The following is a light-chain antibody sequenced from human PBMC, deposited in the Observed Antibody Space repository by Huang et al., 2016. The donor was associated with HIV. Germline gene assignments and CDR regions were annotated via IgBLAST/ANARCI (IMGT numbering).Light chain of an antibody. CDR2: GAS. Sequence: EIVMTQSPDTLSVSPGKRVSLSCRASQSVEDNLAWYQEKHGQAPRLLVYGASTRATGVPVRFSGSGSGTEFTLTITNLQSEDFASYYCQQYNNWFTFGQGTRLEI. CDR1: QSVEDN. CDR3: QQYNNWFT. V-gene: IGKV3-15*01. J-gene: IGKJ5*01.